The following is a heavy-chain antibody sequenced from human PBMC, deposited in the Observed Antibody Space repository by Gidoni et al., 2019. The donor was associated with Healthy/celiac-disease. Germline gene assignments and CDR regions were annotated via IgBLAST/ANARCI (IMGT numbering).Heavy chain of an antibody. CDR2: ISYDGSNK. J-gene: IGHJ6*02. D-gene: IGHD6-13*01. CDR1: GFPFSSYA. Sequence: QVQLVESGGGVVQPGRSLRLSCAASGFPFSSYAMHWVRQAPGKGLEWVAVISYDGSNKYYADSVKGRFTISRDNSKNTLYLQMNSLRAEDTAVYYCARDGFWAAAGTGYYYYGMDVWGQGTTVTVSS. CDR3: ARDGFWAAAGTGYYYYGMDV. V-gene: IGHV3-30-3*01.